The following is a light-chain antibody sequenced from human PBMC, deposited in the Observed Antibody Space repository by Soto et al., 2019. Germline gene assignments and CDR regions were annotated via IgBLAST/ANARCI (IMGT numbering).Light chain of an antibody. CDR1: QSVSSY. V-gene: IGKV3-11*01. Sequence: EIVLTPSPATLSLSPGERATLSCRASQSVSSYLAWYQQKPGQAPRLLIYDASNRATGIPARFSGSGSGTDFTLTISSLEPKDFAFYYCQQRSNWPPLYTFGQGTKLEIK. CDR3: QQRSNWPPLYT. J-gene: IGKJ2*01. CDR2: DAS.